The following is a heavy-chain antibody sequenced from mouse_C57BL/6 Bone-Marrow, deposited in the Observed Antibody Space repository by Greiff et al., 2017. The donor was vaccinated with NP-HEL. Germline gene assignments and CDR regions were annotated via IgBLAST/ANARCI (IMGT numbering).Heavy chain of an antibody. J-gene: IGHJ3*01. CDR3: ARKIYDGYLAWFAY. V-gene: IGHV1-42*01. Sequence: EVKLQESGPELVKPGASVKISCKASGYSFTGYYMNWVKQSPEKSLEWIGEINPSTGGTTYNQKFKAKATLTVDKSSSTAYMQLKSLTSEDSAVYYCARKIYDGYLAWFAYWGQGTLVTVS. CDR1: GYSFTGYY. D-gene: IGHD2-3*01. CDR2: INPSTGGT.